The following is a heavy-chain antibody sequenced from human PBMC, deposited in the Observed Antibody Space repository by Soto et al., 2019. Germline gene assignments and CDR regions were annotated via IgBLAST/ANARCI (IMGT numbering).Heavy chain of an antibody. Sequence: QLVETGGGLIQPGTSLTLSCAASGFSVSRNYMTWVRQAPGKGLEWVSFVYSGGATFYADSVKGRFILSRDHSQNTMYLQMNNLGAEDPAVYYCARVPGRLWGRGTLVTVAS. CDR2: VYSGGAT. CDR1: GFSVSRNY. J-gene: IGHJ4*02. V-gene: IGHV3-53*02. CDR3: ARVPGRL. D-gene: IGHD3-10*01.